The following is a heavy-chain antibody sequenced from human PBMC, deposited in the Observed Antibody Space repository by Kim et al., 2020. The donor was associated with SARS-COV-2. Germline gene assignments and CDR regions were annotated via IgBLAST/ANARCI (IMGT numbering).Heavy chain of an antibody. CDR3: ARQSNWFDP. Sequence: TANYAQSFQGRVKITADESTSTAYMELSSLRSEDAAVYYCARQSNWFDPWGQGTLVTVSS. CDR2: TA. J-gene: IGHJ5*02. V-gene: IGHV1-69*01.